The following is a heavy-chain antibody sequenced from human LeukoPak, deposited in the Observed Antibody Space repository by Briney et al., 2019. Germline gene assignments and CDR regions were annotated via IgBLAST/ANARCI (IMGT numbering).Heavy chain of an antibody. V-gene: IGHV3-21*01. Sequence: GGSLRLSCAASGFTFSTYSMTWVRQAPGKGLEWVASISSSSSYIYYADSAKVRFTISRYNAEKSLYLQMESLRADDTAVYYCARSNGGRYNWFDPWGQGTLVTVSS. CDR2: ISSSSSYI. CDR3: ARSNGGRYNWFDP. D-gene: IGHD1-1*01. CDR1: GFTFSTYS. J-gene: IGHJ5*02.